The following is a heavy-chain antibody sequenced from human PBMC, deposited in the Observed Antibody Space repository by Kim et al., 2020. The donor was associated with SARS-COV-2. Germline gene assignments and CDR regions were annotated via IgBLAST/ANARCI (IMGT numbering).Heavy chain of an antibody. CDR2: INAGNGNT. CDR3: AREEFVAETLLVATAEFDY. Sequence: ASVKVSCKASGYTFTSYAMHWVRQAPGQRLEWMGWINAGNGNTKYSQKFQGRVTITRDTSASTAYMELSSLRSEDTAVYYCAREEFVAETLLVATAEFDYWGQGTLVTVSS. CDR1: GYTFTSYA. V-gene: IGHV1-3*01. J-gene: IGHJ4*02. D-gene: IGHD5-12*01.